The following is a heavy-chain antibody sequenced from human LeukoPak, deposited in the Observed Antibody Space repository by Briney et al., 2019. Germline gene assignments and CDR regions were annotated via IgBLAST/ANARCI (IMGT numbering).Heavy chain of an antibody. V-gene: IGHV4-34*01. Sequence: GSLRLSCAASGFTFSGYNMNWVRQAPGKGLEWIGEVSHSGSTNYNPSLKSRVTISLDTSKNQFSLKVKSVTAADTAVYYCARVRRFGAGQDYWGQGTLVTFSS. D-gene: IGHD3-16*01. CDR2: VSHSGST. J-gene: IGHJ4*02. CDR3: ARVRRFGAGQDY. CDR1: GFTFSGYN.